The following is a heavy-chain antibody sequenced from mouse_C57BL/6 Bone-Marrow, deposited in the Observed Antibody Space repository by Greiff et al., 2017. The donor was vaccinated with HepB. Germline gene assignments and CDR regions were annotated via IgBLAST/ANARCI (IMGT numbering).Heavy chain of an antibody. Sequence: QVQLKESGAELAKPGASVKLSCKASGYTFTSYWMHWVKQSPGQGLEWIGYINPSSGYTKYNQKFKDKATLTADKSSSTAYMQLSSLTYEDSTVYYGAKEEVYYCFFDYWGQGTTVTVSS. J-gene: IGHJ2*01. V-gene: IGHV1-7*01. CDR1: GYTFTSYW. D-gene: IGHD1-1*01. CDR3: AKEEVYYCFFDY. CDR2: INPSSGYT.